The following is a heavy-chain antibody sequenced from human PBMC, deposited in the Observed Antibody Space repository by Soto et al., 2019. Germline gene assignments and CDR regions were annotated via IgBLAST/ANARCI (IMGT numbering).Heavy chain of an antibody. D-gene: IGHD6-19*01. V-gene: IGHV3-7*05. Sequence: EVQLVESGGGLVQPGGSLRLSCAASGFTFSSYWMSWVRQAPGKGLEWVANIKQDGSEKYYVDSVKGRFTISRDNAKNSLYLQMNSLRAEDTAVYYCARSPQVGIAVAGPYYYGMDVWGQGTTVTVSS. CDR3: ARSPQVGIAVAGPYYYGMDV. CDR2: IKQDGSEK. CDR1: GFTFSSYW. J-gene: IGHJ6*02.